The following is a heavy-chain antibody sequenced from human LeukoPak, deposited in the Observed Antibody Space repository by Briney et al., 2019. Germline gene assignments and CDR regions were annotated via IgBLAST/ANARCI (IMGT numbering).Heavy chain of an antibody. CDR3: ASNPRGDSWTFDY. V-gene: IGHV1-18*04. J-gene: IGHJ4*02. CDR1: GYTLSSYG. CDR2: ISIYNGNT. D-gene: IGHD2-21*02. Sequence: ASVKVSCKASGYTLSSYGVNWVRQAPGQGLEWMGWISIYNGNTEYEQILQGRVTMTTDTSTSTVYMELTSLRSDDTAVYYCASNPRGDSWTFDYWGQGTLVTVSS.